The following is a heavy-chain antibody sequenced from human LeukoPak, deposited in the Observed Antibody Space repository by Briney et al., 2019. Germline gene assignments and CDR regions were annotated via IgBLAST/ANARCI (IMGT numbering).Heavy chain of an antibody. D-gene: IGHD6-19*01. CDR3: AKAVRSGWYEGFVY. V-gene: IGHV3-9*01. CDR1: GFTFDDYA. Sequence: PGRSLRLSCAASGFTFDDYAMHWVRQAPGKGLEWVSGINWNSGTMGYADSVKGRFTISRDNAKNSLYLQMNSLRTEDTALYYCAKAVRSGWYEGFVYWGQGTLVTVSS. CDR2: INWNSGTM. J-gene: IGHJ4*02.